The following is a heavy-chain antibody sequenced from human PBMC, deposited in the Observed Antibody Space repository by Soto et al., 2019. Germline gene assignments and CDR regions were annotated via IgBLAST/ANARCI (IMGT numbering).Heavy chain of an antibody. CDR1: GFIFSNYG. CDR2: IWYDGSHE. Sequence: GGSLRLSCAASGFIFSNYGMHWVRQAPGKGLEWVAVIWYDGSHESYADSVKGRFTIPRDNSKNALFLQMNSLRAEDTAVYYCARDRYSYDSRAYQGVDWYFDLWGRGTLVTVSS. D-gene: IGHD3-22*01. J-gene: IGHJ2*01. CDR3: ARDRYSYDSRAYQGVDWYFDL. V-gene: IGHV3-33*01.